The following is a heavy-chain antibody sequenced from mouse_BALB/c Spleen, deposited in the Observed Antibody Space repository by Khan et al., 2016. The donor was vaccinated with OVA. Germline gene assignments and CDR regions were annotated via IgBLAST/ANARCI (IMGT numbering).Heavy chain of an antibody. CDR3: TRLAYYYDSEGFAY. CDR1: GFTFSTYG. CDR2: VSTGGSYT. Sequence: EVQLVESGGDLVKPGGSLNLSCAASGFTFSTYGMPWVRQAPDKRLEWVATVSTGGSYTYYPDSVKGRFTISRDNAKNTLYLQMSGLRSEDTAMFYCTRLAYYYDSEGFAYWGQGTLVTVSA. J-gene: IGHJ3*01. V-gene: IGHV5-6*01. D-gene: IGHD1-1*01.